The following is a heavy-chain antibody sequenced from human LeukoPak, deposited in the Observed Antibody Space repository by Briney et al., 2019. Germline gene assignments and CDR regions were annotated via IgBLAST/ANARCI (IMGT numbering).Heavy chain of an antibody. V-gene: IGHV4-59*11. CDR1: GGSISSHY. D-gene: IGHD6-25*01. J-gene: IGHJ3*02. Sequence: SETLSLTCTVSGGSISSHYWSWIRQPPGKGLEWIGYIYYSGSTNYNPSLKSRVTISVDTSKNQFSLKLSSVTAADTAVYYCARGHSSGGGAVDIWGQGTMVTVSS. CDR2: IYYSGST. CDR3: ARGHSSGGGAVDI.